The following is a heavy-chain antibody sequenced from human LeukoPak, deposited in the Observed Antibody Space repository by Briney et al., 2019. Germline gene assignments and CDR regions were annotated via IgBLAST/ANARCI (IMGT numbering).Heavy chain of an antibody. D-gene: IGHD3-16*01. CDR3: AKGDKMLTWRRTYNRFDP. CDR2: IHHDGINK. Sequence: PGGSLRPSCAASGFTFSSYSMNWVRQAPGKGLDWVAFIHHDGINKYYADSVRGRFTISGDTSKNTLYLQMNSLRAEDTAVYHCAKGDKMLTWRRTYNRFDPWGQGTLVTVSS. CDR1: GFTFSSYS. J-gene: IGHJ5*02. V-gene: IGHV3-30*02.